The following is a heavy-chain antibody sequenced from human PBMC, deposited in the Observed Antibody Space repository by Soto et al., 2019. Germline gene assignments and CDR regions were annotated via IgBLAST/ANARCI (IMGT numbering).Heavy chain of an antibody. Sequence: EVQLVESGGGLVQPGRSLRLSCAASGFTFDDHAMRWVRQAPGKGLEWVSGISWNSGSIDYADSVKGRLTISRDNAKNSLYLQMNSLRAEDTALYFCAMDSGILGDYNSDMDVWGQGTTVTVSS. CDR1: GFTFDDHA. CDR3: AMDSGILGDYNSDMDV. V-gene: IGHV3-9*01. CDR2: ISWNSGSI. J-gene: IGHJ6*02.